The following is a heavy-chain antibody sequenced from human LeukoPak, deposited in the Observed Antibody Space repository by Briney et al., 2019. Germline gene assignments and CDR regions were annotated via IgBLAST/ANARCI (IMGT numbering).Heavy chain of an antibody. D-gene: IGHD3-22*01. CDR2: IYYSGST. J-gene: IGHJ6*03. Sequence: SETLSLTCTVSGGSISSYYWSWIRQPPGKGLEWIVYIYYSGSTNYNPSLKSRVTISVDTSKNQFSLKLSSVTAADTAVYYCAREHYYDSSGYAYMDVWGKGTTVTISS. CDR1: GGSISSYY. V-gene: IGHV4-59*01. CDR3: AREHYYDSSGYAYMDV.